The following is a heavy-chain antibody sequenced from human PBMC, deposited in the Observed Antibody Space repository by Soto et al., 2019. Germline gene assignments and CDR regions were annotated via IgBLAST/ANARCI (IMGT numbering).Heavy chain of an antibody. V-gene: IGHV3-11*05. CDR1: GFTFSDHY. Sequence: GGSLRLSCAASGFTFSDHYMTWIRQAPGKGLEWVSYISSGSTYTYSADSVKGRFTISRDNAKNSLYLQMNSLRAEDTAVYYCARALTARATITGMDVWGQGTTVTVSS. J-gene: IGHJ6*02. CDR3: ARALTARATITGMDV. D-gene: IGHD5-12*01. CDR2: ISSGSTYT.